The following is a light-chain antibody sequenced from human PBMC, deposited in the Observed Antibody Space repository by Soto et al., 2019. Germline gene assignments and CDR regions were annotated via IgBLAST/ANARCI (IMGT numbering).Light chain of an antibody. CDR3: SSYTSTSTRV. CDR2: EVS. J-gene: IGLJ1*01. Sequence: QSALTQPASVSGSPGQSITISCTGTSSDVGGYNYVSWYQQHPGKAPKLMIYEVSNRPSGVPNRFSGSKSGNTGSLTISGLQAEDEADYYCSSYTSTSTRVFATGTKLTVL. CDR1: SSDVGGYNY. V-gene: IGLV2-14*01.